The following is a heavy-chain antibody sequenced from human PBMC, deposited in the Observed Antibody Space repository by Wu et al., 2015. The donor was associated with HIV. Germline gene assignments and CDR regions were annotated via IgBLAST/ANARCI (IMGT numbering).Heavy chain of an antibody. V-gene: IGHV1-2*02. Sequence: QVQLVESGAEVKEPGASVKVSCKASGYSFIAYYIHWVRQAPGQGLEWMGWINPNNGDTDYAQRFQGRLTLTRDTSITTAYMDLSRLTSDDTAVYYCARVLSRLELPLGSWGQGTLVTVSS. D-gene: IGHD1-7*01. CDR2: INPNNGDT. CDR3: ARVLSRLELPLGS. J-gene: IGHJ4*02. CDR1: GYSFIAYY.